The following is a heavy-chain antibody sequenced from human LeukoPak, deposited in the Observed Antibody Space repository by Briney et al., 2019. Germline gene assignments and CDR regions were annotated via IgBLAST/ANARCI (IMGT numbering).Heavy chain of an antibody. V-gene: IGHV1-18*01. Sequence: ASVKVSCKASGYTFNRYGIIWVRQAPGQGLEWMGWISAYDGETNYAQKFQGRVTVTIDTSTTTAYMELRGLRSDDTAVYYCARDYVIASAGTPNWFDPWGQGTLVTVSS. CDR3: ARDYVIASAGTPNWFDP. CDR1: GYTFNRYG. CDR2: ISAYDGET. J-gene: IGHJ5*02. D-gene: IGHD6-13*01.